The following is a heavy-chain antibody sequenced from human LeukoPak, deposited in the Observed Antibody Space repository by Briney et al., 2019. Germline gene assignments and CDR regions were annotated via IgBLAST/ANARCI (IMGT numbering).Heavy chain of an antibody. Sequence: SETLSLTCTVSRGSISGSIRSYYWSWLRQPPGKGLGWIGYISSSGSVNDNPSLRSRVTISVDTSKNQFFLSLSSVGAADTAVYYCARIPLGYSGAYYFDYWGQGTLVTVSP. J-gene: IGHJ4*02. CDR2: ISSSGSV. CDR3: ARIPLGYSGAYYFDY. CDR1: RGSISGSIRSYY. D-gene: IGHD5-12*01. V-gene: IGHV4-4*09.